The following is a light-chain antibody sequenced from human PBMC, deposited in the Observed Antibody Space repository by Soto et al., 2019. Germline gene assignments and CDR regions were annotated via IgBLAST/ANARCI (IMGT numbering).Light chain of an antibody. J-gene: IGKJ1*01. CDR1: QDISNY. V-gene: IGKV1-33*01. Sequence: DIQMTHSPSSLSASVGGRVPINCQASQDISNYLNWHQQKPGKAPKILIYKAASLESGVPSRFSGSRSGTEFTLTISSLQPDDVATYYCQNYNTAPWTFGQGTKV. CDR3: QNYNTAPWT. CDR2: KAA.